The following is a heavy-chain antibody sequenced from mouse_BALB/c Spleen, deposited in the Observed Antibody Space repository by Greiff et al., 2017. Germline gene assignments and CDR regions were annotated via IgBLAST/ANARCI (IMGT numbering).Heavy chain of an antibody. CDR3: ARRLYVDYFDY. J-gene: IGHJ2*01. CDR1: GYTFTSYV. D-gene: IGHD6-1*01. V-gene: IGHV1-14*01. CDR2: INPYNDGT. Sequence: EVQLQESGPELVKPGASVKMSCKASGYTFTSYVMHWVKQKPGQGLEWIGYINPYNDGTKYNEKFKGKATLTSDKSSITAYMELSSLTSEDSAVYYCARRLYVDYFDYWGQGTTLTVSS.